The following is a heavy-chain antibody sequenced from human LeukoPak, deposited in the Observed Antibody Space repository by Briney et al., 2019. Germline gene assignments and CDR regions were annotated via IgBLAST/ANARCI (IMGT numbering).Heavy chain of an antibody. CDR2: ISGSGGST. Sequence: GGTLRLSCAASGFTFSSYGMSWVRQAPGKGLEWVSAISGSGGSTYYADSVKGRFTISRDNSKNTLYLQMNSLRAEDTAVYYCAKWDTYYDSSGYYFYWGQGTLVTVSS. CDR1: GFTFSSYG. D-gene: IGHD3-22*01. CDR3: AKWDTYYDSSGYYFY. J-gene: IGHJ4*02. V-gene: IGHV3-23*01.